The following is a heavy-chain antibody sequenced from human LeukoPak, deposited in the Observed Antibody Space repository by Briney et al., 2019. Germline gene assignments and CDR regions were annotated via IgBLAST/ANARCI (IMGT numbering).Heavy chain of an antibody. CDR1: GITVSNNY. Sequence: GGSLRLSCAASGITVSNNYMTWVRQAPGKGLEWVSVIYNDGSTHYADSVKGRFTISRDNSKNTLHLQMNSLRVEDTAVYYCARGGDGYNFRFSAFDIWGQGTMVTVSS. D-gene: IGHD5-24*01. J-gene: IGHJ3*02. CDR2: IYNDGST. CDR3: ARGGDGYNFRFSAFDI. V-gene: IGHV3-53*01.